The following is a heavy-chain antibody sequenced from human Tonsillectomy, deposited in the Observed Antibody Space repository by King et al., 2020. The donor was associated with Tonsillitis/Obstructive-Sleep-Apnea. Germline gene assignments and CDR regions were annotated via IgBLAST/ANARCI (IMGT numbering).Heavy chain of an antibody. J-gene: IGHJ6*03. CDR3: TTEESGSYYYYYMDV. CDR1: GFTFSNAW. V-gene: IGHV3-15*01. Sequence: VQLVESGGGLVKPGGSLRLSCAASGFTFSNAWMSWVRQAPGKGLEWVGRIKSKTDGGTTDYAAPVKGRFTISRDDSKNTLYLQMNSLKTEDTAVYYCTTEESGSYYYYYMDVWGKGTTVTVSS. CDR2: IKSKTDGGTT. D-gene: IGHD1-26*01.